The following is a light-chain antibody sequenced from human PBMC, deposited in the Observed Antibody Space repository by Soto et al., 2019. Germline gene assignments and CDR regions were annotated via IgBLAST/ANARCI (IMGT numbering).Light chain of an antibody. J-gene: IGLJ1*01. CDR2: EGG. CDR1: SSDVGGYKY. CDR3: SSYATSSTLV. V-gene: IGLV2-14*01. Sequence: QSVLTQPASVSGSPGQSITISCTGTSSDVGGYKYVSWYQQHPGKAPKLILYEGGKRPSGVSDRFSGSKSGNTASLTISWLQAEDEADYYCSSYATSSTLVFGTGTKLTVL.